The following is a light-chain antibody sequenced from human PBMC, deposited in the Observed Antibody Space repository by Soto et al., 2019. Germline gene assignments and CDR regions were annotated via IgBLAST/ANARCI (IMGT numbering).Light chain of an antibody. CDR1: QSVSSSY. CDR2: GAS. CDR3: QEYVGSPPPT. Sequence: EIVLTQSPGTLSLSPGERATLSCRASQSVSSSYLAWYQQKPGQAPRLLIYGASSRATGIPDRFSGSGYGTDFNRTISRLEPEGYAVYYYQEYVGSPPPTFGGLTKVEIK. V-gene: IGKV3-20*01. J-gene: IGKJ4*01.